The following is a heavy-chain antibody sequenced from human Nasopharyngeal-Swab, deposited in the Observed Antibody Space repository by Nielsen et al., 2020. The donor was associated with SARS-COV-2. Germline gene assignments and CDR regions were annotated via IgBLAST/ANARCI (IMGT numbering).Heavy chain of an antibody. V-gene: IGHV1-18*01. CDR2: ISAYNGNT. CDR1: GYTFTCYG. J-gene: IGHJ3*02. Sequence: GSVKVSCKASGYTFTCYGISWVRQAPGQGLEGMGWISAYNGNTNYAQKLQGRVTMTTDTSTSTAYMELRSLRSDDTAVYYCASPATVVTLDAFDIWGQGTMVTVSS. CDR3: ASPATVVTLDAFDI. D-gene: IGHD4-23*01.